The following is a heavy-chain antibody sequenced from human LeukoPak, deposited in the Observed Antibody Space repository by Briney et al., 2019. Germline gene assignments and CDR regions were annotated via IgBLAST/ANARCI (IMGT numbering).Heavy chain of an antibody. V-gene: IGHV4-59*12. J-gene: IGHJ3*02. D-gene: IGHD1-1*01. Sequence: PSETLSLTCTVSGGSISSYYWSWIRQPPGKGLEWIGYIYYSGSTNYNPSLKSRVTISVDKSKNQFSLKLSSVTAADTAVYYCARDPGSPHAFDIWGQGTMVTVSS. CDR1: GGSISSYY. CDR3: ARDPGSPHAFDI. CDR2: IYYSGST.